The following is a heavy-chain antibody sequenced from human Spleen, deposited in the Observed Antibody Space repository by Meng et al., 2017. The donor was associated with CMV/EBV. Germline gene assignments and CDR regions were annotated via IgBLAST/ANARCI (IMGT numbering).Heavy chain of an antibody. CDR1: EYSFTSYR. Sequence: EYSFTSYRTGWGRRMPGKGLEWMGIIYPGDSDTTYSPSFQGKVTISADKSISTTYLQWSSLKASDTAMYYCARQLDTRTWDNWFDPWGQGTLVTVSS. J-gene: IGHJ5*02. CDR2: IYPGDSDT. D-gene: IGHD2-2*01. V-gene: IGHV5-51*01. CDR3: ARQLDTRTWDNWFDP.